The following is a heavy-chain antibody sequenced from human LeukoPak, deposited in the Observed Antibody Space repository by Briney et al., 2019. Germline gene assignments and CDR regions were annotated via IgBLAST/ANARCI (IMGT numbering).Heavy chain of an antibody. CDR3: GRSEGGRGAFAI. D-gene: IGHD2-15*01. V-gene: IGHV4-30-2*01. Sequence: SETLSLTCAVSGGSFSSGGYSWSWIRQPPGKGLEWIGYIYHSGSTYYNPSVKSRVTISVDRSKNQFSLKLSSVTAADTAVYYCGRSEGGRGAFAIWGQGTMVTVSS. CDR2: IYHSGST. CDR1: GGSFSSGGYS. J-gene: IGHJ3*02.